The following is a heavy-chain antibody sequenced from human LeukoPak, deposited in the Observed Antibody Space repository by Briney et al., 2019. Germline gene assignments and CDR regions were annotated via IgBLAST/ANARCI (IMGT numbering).Heavy chain of an antibody. Sequence: SETLSLTCTVSGGSISSGGYYWSWIRQHPGKGLEWIGYIYYSGSTNDNPSLKSRVTISVDTSKNQFSLKLSSVTAADTAVYYCARGLYYYASSGYYYFDYWGQGTLVTVSS. CDR3: ARGLYYYASSGYYYFDY. D-gene: IGHD3-22*01. CDR1: GGSISSGGYY. V-gene: IGHV4-61*08. CDR2: IYYSGST. J-gene: IGHJ4*02.